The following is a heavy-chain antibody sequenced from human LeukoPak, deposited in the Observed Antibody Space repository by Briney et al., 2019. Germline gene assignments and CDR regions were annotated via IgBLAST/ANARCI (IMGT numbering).Heavy chain of an antibody. D-gene: IGHD3-16*01. V-gene: IGHV3-9*01. CDR1: GFTFDDYA. J-gene: IGHJ4*02. CDR3: AKDSTALGGNYLDY. Sequence: PGSSLRLYCAASGFTFDDYAMHWVRQAPGKGLEWVSGISWNSGSIGYADSVKGRFTISRDNARNSLYLQMNSLRAEDTALYYCAKDSTALGGNYLDYWGQGTLVTVSS. CDR2: ISWNSGSI.